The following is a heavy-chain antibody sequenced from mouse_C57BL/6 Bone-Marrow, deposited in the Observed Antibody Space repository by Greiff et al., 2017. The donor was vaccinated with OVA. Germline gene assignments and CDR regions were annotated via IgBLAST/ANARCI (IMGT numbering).Heavy chain of an antibody. CDR3: ARKCRGTPTDY. J-gene: IGHJ2*01. CDR2: LWRGGGT. D-gene: IGHD3-1*01. Sequence: QVQLQQSGPGLVQPSQSLSITCTVSGFSLTSYGVHWVRQSPGKGLEWLGVLWRGGGTDSNAAFISRLSISKENSKSQVFFKMHILQADYTAIYYCARKCRGTPTDYWGQGTTLTVSS. CDR1: GFSLTSYG. V-gene: IGHV2-2*01.